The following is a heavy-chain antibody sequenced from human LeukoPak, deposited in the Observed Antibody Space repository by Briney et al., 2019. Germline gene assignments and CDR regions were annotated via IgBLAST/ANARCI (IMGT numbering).Heavy chain of an antibody. V-gene: IGHV1-2*02. CDR2: MSPHSGDT. D-gene: IGHD4-11*01. CDR1: GYTFTYYN. CDR3: VRDLYMASPSPDY. J-gene: IGHJ4*02. Sequence: GASVKVSCKASGYTFTYYNMHWVRQAPGQGPEWMGWMSPHSGDTNYAQQFRGRVTMTRDTSITTAYMELTRLTSGDTAVYYCVRDLYMASPSPDYWGQGTLVTVSS.